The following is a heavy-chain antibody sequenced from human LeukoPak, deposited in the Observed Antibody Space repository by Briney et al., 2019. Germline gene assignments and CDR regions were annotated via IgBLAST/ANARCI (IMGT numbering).Heavy chain of an antibody. J-gene: IGHJ6*03. Sequence: PSETLSLTCTVSGGSISSGSYYWSWIRQPAGKGLEWIGRIYTSGSTSYNPSLKSRVTISVDTSKNQFSLKLSSVTAADTAVYYCAINTPVFYDFWSGYYMDVWGKGTTVTVSS. V-gene: IGHV4-61*02. CDR3: AINTPVFYDFWSGYYMDV. CDR1: GGSISSGSYY. CDR2: IYTSGST. D-gene: IGHD3-3*01.